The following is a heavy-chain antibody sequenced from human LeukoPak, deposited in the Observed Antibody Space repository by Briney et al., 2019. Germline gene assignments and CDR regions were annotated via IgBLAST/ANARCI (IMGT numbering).Heavy chain of an antibody. D-gene: IGHD3-9*01. J-gene: IGHJ4*02. V-gene: IGHV4-39*01. CDR3: ARHFGGDILTGHLEALLVDY. CDR2: IYYSGST. CDR1: GGSISSSSYY. Sequence: PSETLSLTCTVSGGSISSSSYYWGWIRQPPGKGLEWIGSIYYSGSTYYNPSLKSRVTISADTSKNQFSLKLSSVTAADTAVYYCARHFGGDILTGHLEALLVDYWGQGTLVTVSS.